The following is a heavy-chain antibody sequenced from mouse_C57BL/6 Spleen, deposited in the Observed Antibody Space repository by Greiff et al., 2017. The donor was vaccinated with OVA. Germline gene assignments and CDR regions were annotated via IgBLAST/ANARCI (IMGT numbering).Heavy chain of an antibody. Sequence: VMLVESGPGLVQPSQSLSITCTASGFSLTSYGVHWVRQSPGKGLEWLGVIWSGGSTDYNAAFISRLSISKDNSKSQVFFKMNSLQADDTAIYYCARMNYYGSSYDYFDYWGQGTTLTVSS. J-gene: IGHJ2*01. CDR1: GFSLTSYG. V-gene: IGHV2-2*01. D-gene: IGHD1-1*01. CDR3: ARMNYYGSSYDYFDY. CDR2: IWSGGST.